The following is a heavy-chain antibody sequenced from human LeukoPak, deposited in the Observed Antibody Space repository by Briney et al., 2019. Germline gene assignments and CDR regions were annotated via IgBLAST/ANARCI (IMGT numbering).Heavy chain of an antibody. CDR2: IYLSDSDT. D-gene: IGHD3-16*01. CDR3: ARRGVGKYAFDI. CDR1: GYILTSYW. Sequence: GESLKISCKGSGYILTSYWINWVRQMPGKGLEWMGVIYLSDSDTRYSPSFQGQVTMSADESITTAYLQWSSLKASDTAMYYCARRGVGKYAFDIWGQGTMVTVSS. J-gene: IGHJ3*02. V-gene: IGHV5-51*01.